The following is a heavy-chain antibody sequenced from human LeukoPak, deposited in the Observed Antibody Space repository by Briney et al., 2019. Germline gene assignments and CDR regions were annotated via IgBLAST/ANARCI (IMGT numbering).Heavy chain of an antibody. D-gene: IGHD3-16*01. CDR3: AKDEATSGGGLAS. J-gene: IGHJ5*01. CDR2: MYTGGTT. CDR1: GFTVSGTH. Sequence: PGGSLRLSCSASGFTVSGTHMSWVRQAPGKGLEGVSAMYTGGTTYYADSVTGRFTVSRDTSRNTLFLHMNSLRAEDTAVYYCAKDEATSGGGLASWGQGTLVIVPS. V-gene: IGHV3-53*01.